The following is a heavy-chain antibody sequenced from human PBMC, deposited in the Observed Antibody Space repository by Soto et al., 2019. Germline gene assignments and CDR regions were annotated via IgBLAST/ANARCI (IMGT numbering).Heavy chain of an antibody. CDR1: GYSFTDYH. CDR3: ARGDSTDCSNGVCSFFYNHDMDV. CDR2: INPKSGGT. V-gene: IGHV1-2*04. D-gene: IGHD2-8*01. J-gene: IGHJ6*02. Sequence: GASVKVSCKASGYSFTDYHIHWVRQAPGQGLEWLGRINPKSGGTSTAQKFQGWVTMTTDTSISKASMELTRLTSDDTAIYYCARGDSTDCSNGVCSFFYNHDMDVWGQGTTVTAP.